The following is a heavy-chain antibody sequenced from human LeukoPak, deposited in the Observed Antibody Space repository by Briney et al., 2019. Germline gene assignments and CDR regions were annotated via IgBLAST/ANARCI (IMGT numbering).Heavy chain of an antibody. CDR3: ARGSELRYFDWLLMGYYMDV. Sequence: PSQTLSLTCTVSGVSISSGSYYWSWIRQPAGKGLEWIGRIYTSGSTNYNPSLKSRVTISVDTSKNQFSLKLSSVTAADTAVYYCARGSELRYFDWLLMGYYMDVWGKGTTVTISS. V-gene: IGHV4-61*02. CDR2: IYTSGST. D-gene: IGHD3-9*01. J-gene: IGHJ6*03. CDR1: GVSISSGSYY.